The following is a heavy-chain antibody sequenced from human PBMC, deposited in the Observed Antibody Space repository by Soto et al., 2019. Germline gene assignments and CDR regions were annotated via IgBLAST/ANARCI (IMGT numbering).Heavy chain of an antibody. Sequence: ASVKVSCKASGYTLTGYYMHWVRQAPGQGLEWMGIINPSGGSTSYAQKFQGRVTMTRDTSTSTVYMELSSLRSEDTAVYYCARSFGYGDYVGAFDIWGQGTMVTVSS. V-gene: IGHV1-46*03. CDR1: GYTLTGYY. J-gene: IGHJ3*02. CDR3: ARSFGYGDYVGAFDI. D-gene: IGHD4-17*01. CDR2: INPSGGST.